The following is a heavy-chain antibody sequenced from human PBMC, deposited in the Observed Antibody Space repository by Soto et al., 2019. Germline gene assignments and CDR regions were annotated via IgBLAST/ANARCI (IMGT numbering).Heavy chain of an antibody. V-gene: IGHV1-69*08. Sequence: QVQLVQSGAEVKKPGSSVKVSCKASGGTFSSYTISWVRQAPGQGLEWMGSIIPILGIANYAQKFQGRVTITADKSTSTAYMELSSLRSEDTAVYYCARDFKLVVPGAPYYYYYYMDVWGKGTTVTVSS. J-gene: IGHJ6*03. CDR3: ARDFKLVVPGAPYYYYYYMDV. D-gene: IGHD2-2*01. CDR2: IIPILGIA. CDR1: GGTFSSYT.